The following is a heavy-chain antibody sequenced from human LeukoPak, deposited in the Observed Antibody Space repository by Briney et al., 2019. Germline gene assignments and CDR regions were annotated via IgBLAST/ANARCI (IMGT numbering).Heavy chain of an antibody. Sequence: SQTLSLTCTVSGGSISSGGYYWSWIRQHPGKGLEWIGYIYYGGSTYYNPSLKSRVTISVDTSKNQFSLKLSSVTAADTAVYYCAREDWNYVFDYWGQGTLVTVSS. CDR2: IYYGGST. CDR3: AREDWNYVFDY. CDR1: GGSISSGGYY. J-gene: IGHJ4*02. V-gene: IGHV4-31*03. D-gene: IGHD1-7*01.